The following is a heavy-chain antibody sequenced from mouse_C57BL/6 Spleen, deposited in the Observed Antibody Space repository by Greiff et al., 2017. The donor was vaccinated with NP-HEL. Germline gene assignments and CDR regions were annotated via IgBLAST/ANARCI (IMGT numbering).Heavy chain of an antibody. V-gene: IGHV1-61*01. CDR2: IYPSDSET. CDR3: ARHDGSSFFDY. D-gene: IGHD1-1*01. CDR1: GYTFTSYW. J-gene: IGHJ2*01. Sequence: QVQLQQPGAELVRPGSSVKLSCKASGYTFTSYWMDWVKQRPGQGLEWIGNIYPSDSETHYNQKFKDKATLTVDKSSSTAYMQLSSLTSEDSAVYYCARHDGSSFFDYWGQGTTLAVSS.